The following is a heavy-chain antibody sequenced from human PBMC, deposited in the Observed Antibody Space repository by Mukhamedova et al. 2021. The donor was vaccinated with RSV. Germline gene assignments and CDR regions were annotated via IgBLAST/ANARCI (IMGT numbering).Heavy chain of an antibody. V-gene: IGHV1-69*02. Sequence: VIPILGIANYAQKFQGRVTITADKSTSTAYMELSSLRSEDTAVYYCARPALGSSSDYFDYWGQGTLVTVSS. CDR3: ARPALGSSSDYFDY. J-gene: IGHJ4*02. CDR2: VIPILGIA. D-gene: IGHD6-6*01.